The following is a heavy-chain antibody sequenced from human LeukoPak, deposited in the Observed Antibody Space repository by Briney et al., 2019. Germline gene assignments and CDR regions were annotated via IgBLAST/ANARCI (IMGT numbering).Heavy chain of an antibody. CDR3: ARDKGSGYREPTLTN. V-gene: IGHV3-21*01. CDR1: GFTFSSYS. D-gene: IGHD3-22*01. J-gene: IGHJ4*02. CDR2: ISSSSSYI. Sequence: GGSLRLSCAASGFTFSSYSMNWVRQAPGKGLEWVSSISSSSSYIYYADSVKGRFTISRDNAKNSLYLQMNSLRAEDTAVYYCARDKGSGYREPTLTNWGQGTLVTVSS.